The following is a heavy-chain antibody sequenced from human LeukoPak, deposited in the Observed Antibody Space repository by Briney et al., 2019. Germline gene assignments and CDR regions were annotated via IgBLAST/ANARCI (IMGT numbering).Heavy chain of an antibody. Sequence: PGGSLRLSCSASGFTFSNYAMHWVRQAPGKGLEFVSGISSTGGSTNYPDSVKDRFSISRDNSKNTLYLQMTSLRADDTAVYYCARDALSGSYLDYWGQGTLVTVSS. D-gene: IGHD1-26*01. CDR1: GFTFSNYA. V-gene: IGHV3-64*04. CDR3: ARDALSGSYLDY. J-gene: IGHJ4*02. CDR2: ISSTGGST.